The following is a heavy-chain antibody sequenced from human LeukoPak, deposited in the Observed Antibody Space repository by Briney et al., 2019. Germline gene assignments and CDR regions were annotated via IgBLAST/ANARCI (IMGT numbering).Heavy chain of an antibody. Sequence: SETLSLTCTVSGGSISSGGYYWSWIRQHPGKGLEWIGYIYYSGSTYYNPSLKSRVTISVDTSKNQFSPKLSSVTAADTAVYYCARTIVGANYYFDYWGQGTLVTVSS. D-gene: IGHD1-26*01. CDR2: IYYSGST. CDR3: ARTIVGANYYFDY. CDR1: GGSISSGGYY. J-gene: IGHJ4*02. V-gene: IGHV4-31*03.